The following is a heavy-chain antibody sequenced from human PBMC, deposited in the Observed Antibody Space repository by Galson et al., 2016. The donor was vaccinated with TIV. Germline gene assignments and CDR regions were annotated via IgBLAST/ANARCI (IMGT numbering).Heavy chain of an antibody. CDR3: AKDTSSAYSGYGYFDY. J-gene: IGHJ4*02. CDR2: ISGGGGST. D-gene: IGHD5-12*01. V-gene: IGHV3-23*01. CDR1: GFTFSNHA. Sequence: SLRLSCAASGFTFSNHAMSWVRQAPGKGLEWVSAISGGGGSTHYADSVKGRFTISRDNSKNTLYLQMNSLRAEDTAVYYCAKDTSSAYSGYGYFDYWGQGTLVTVSS.